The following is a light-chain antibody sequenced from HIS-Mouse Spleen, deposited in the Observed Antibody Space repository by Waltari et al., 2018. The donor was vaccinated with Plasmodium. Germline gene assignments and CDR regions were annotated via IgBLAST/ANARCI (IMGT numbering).Light chain of an antibody. J-gene: IGKJ3*01. CDR2: GAS. CDR3: QQYNNWSFT. CDR1: QRVSSN. V-gene: IGKV3-15*01. Sequence: EIVMTQSPATLSVSPGERATLSCRASQRVSSNVAWYQQKPGQAPRLLIYGASTRATGIPARFSGSGSGTEFTLTIRSLQSEDFAVYYCQQYNNWSFTFGPGTKVDIK.